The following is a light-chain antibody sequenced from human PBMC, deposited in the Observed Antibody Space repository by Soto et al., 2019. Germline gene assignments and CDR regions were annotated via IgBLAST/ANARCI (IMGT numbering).Light chain of an antibody. V-gene: IGKV1-6*01. Sequence: AIQMTQSPSSLSASVGDRVTITCRASQGIRSDLGWYQQRPGEAPKLLIYGTSSLQSGVPSRFGGSGSGTDFTLTISSLQPEDFATYYCLQDYVYPRTFGQGTKVEI. CDR3: LQDYVYPRT. J-gene: IGKJ1*01. CDR2: GTS. CDR1: QGIRSD.